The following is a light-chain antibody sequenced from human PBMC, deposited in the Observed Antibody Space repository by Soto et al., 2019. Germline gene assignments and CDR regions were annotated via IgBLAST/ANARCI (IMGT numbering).Light chain of an antibody. V-gene: IGKV1-39*01. CDR2: AAS. CDR1: QSISNY. J-gene: IGKJ1*01. CDR3: QQSYSTPRT. Sequence: DIQMTQSPSPLSASVGDRVTITCRASQSISNYLNWYQQKPGKAPKLLMYAASSLQSGVPSRFSGSESGTDFTLTISSLQPEDFATYYCQQSYSTPRTFGQGTKVEIK.